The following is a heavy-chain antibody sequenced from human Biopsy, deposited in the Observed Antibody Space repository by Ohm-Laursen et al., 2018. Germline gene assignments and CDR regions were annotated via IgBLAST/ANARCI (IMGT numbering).Heavy chain of an antibody. J-gene: IGHJ4*02. CDR1: GFTLSNYG. CDR3: AREWIDDSSDYYSYYFDY. D-gene: IGHD3-22*01. CDR2: ISYDGSNE. V-gene: IGHV3-33*01. Sequence: SLRLSCAASGFTLSNYGVDWVRQAPGKGLAWVAGISYDGSNEYYGDSVYGRFSISRDSSKNTLHLQMNSLRAEDTAVYYCAREWIDDSSDYYSYYFDYWGQGTLVTVSS.